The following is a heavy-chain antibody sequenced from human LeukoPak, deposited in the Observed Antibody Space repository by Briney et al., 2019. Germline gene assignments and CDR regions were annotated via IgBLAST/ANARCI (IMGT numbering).Heavy chain of an antibody. CDR3: ARDPGHSNYINDY. V-gene: IGHV3-74*01. J-gene: IGHJ4*02. CDR2: ISSDGTNT. Sequence: GGSLRLPCAASGFTFSNYWMHWVRQSPGKGLVWVSRISSDGTNTNYADSVKGRFTISRDNAENTLYLQMTSLRAEDTAVYYCARDPGHSNYINDYWGQGTLVTVSS. CDR1: GFTFSNYW. D-gene: IGHD4-11*01.